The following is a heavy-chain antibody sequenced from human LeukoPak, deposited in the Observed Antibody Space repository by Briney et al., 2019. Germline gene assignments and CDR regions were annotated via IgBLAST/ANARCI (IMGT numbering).Heavy chain of an antibody. J-gene: IGHJ4*02. CDR3: VKAGNYDILTGYYNVPPFDY. Sequence: PGGSLRLSCSASGFTFSSYVMHWVRQAPGKGLEYVSAISSNGGSTYYADSVKGRFTISRDNSKNTLYLQMSSLRAEDTAVYYCVKAGNYDILTGYYNVPPFDYWGQGTLVTVSS. CDR1: GFTFSSYV. D-gene: IGHD3-9*01. V-gene: IGHV3-64D*06. CDR2: ISSNGGST.